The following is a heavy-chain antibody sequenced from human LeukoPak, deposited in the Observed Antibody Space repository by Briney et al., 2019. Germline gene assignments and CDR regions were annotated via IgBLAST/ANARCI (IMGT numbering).Heavy chain of an antibody. Sequence: SGPTLVKPTQTLTLTCTFSGFSLSTNEVGVGWIRQPPGKALEWLALIFWNDDNRYNPSLKNRLTITKDTPNNQVVLTMTNMDPVDTATYHCAHFSRTRVFDIWGQGTMVTVS. CDR3: AHFSRTRVFDI. CDR2: IFWNDDN. J-gene: IGHJ3*02. V-gene: IGHV2-5*01. D-gene: IGHD1-7*01. CDR1: GFSLSTNEVG.